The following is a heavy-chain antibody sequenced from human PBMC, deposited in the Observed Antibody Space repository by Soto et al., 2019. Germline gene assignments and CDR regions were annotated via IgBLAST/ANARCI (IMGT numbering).Heavy chain of an antibody. CDR3: ARDPSASIAAAGTFNWFDP. Sequence: SETLSLTCTVSGGSISSFYWSSIRQSPGKRLEWIGYVSHSGGTNYNPSLKSRVTISVDTTKNQFSLRLTSLTAADTAVYYCARDPSASIAAAGTFNWFDPWGQGTLVTVS. V-gene: IGHV4-59*01. CDR1: GGSISSFY. J-gene: IGHJ5*02. CDR2: VSHSGGT. D-gene: IGHD6-13*01.